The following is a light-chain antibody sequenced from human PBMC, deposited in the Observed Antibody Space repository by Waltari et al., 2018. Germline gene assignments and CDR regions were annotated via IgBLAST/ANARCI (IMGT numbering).Light chain of an antibody. J-gene: IGLJ2*01. V-gene: IGLV2-14*03. CDR2: DVT. CDR3: NSYTSSVV. Sequence: QSALTQPASVSGSPGQSITIPCTGTRSDFSGYNHVSWYQHYPGKAPQLMIYDVTNRPSGVSTRFSGSKSGNTASLTISGLQAEDEADYYCNSYTSSVVFGGGTKLTVL. CDR1: RSDFSGYNH.